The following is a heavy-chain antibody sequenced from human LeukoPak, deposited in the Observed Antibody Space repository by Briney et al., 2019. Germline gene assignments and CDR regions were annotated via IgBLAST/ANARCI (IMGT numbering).Heavy chain of an antibody. CDR1: GFTFSDYY. CDR2: ISSSGSTI. Sequence: GGSLRLSCAASGFTFSDYYMSWIRQAPGKGLEWVSYISSSGSTIYYADSVKGRFTISRDNAKNSLYLQMNSLRAEDTAVYYCARFYYYDSSGYHLDYWGQGTLVTVSS. J-gene: IGHJ4*02. V-gene: IGHV3-11*04. CDR3: ARFYYYDSSGYHLDY. D-gene: IGHD3-22*01.